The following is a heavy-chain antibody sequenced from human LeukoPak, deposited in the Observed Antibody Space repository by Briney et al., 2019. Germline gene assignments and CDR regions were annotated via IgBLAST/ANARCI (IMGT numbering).Heavy chain of an antibody. CDR2: ISSNGGST. Sequence: GGSLRLSCAASGFTFSSYAMHWVRQAPGKGLEYVSAISSNGGSTYYANSVKGRFTISRDNSKNTLYLQMGSLRAEDMAVYYCARARVVTYFDYWGQGTLVTVSS. J-gene: IGHJ4*02. D-gene: IGHD4-23*01. CDR1: GFTFSSYA. V-gene: IGHV3-64*01. CDR3: ARARVVTYFDY.